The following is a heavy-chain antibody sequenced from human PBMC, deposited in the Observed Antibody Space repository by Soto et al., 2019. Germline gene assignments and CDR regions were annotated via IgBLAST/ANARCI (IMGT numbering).Heavy chain of an antibody. CDR2: IYYSGSS. Sequence: TETLSHLCTVSGGSITSSIYYWGWIRQPPGRGLEWIRHIYYSGSSYYNPSLRSRVTISVDTSKNQFSLSLGSVTAADTAVYYCARHPHWLRGSGRYLRLSWFDPWGQGTLVTVSP. J-gene: IGHJ5*02. CDR1: GGSITSSIYY. V-gene: IGHV4-39*01. CDR3: ARHPHWLRGSGRYLRLSWFDP. D-gene: IGHD3-10*01.